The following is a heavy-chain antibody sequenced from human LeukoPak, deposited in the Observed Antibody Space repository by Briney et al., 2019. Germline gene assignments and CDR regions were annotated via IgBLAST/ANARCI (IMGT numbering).Heavy chain of an antibody. CDR2: IYHRGST. V-gene: IGHV4-38-2*01. CDR1: GSSLSSGYY. Sequence: SETLSLTCAVSGSSLSSGYYWGWIRQPPGKGLEWIGSIYHRGSTYYNASLRSRVTISVDTSKNQFSLKLSSVTAADTAVYYCARGLVGATYDAFDIWGQGTMVTVSS. D-gene: IGHD1-26*01. J-gene: IGHJ3*02. CDR3: ARGLVGATYDAFDI.